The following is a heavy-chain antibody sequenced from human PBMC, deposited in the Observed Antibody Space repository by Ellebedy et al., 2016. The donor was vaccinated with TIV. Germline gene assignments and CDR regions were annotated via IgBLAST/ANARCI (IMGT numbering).Heavy chain of an antibody. D-gene: IGHD6-6*01. CDR2: VYHSGRT. V-gene: IGHV4-39*07. CDR3: ARYIHVDSSIFDY. J-gene: IGHJ4*02. Sequence: SETLSLTCAASGGFISNTSYYWAWIRQSPGKGLEWIASVYHSGRTYSSPALKSRVSISLDTSKKQLSLKVLSVTTADTAVYYCARYIHVDSSIFDYWGQGILVIVSS. CDR1: GGFISNTSYY.